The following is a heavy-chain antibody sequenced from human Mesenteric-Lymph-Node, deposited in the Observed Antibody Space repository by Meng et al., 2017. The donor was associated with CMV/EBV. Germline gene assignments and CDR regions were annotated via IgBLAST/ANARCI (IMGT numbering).Heavy chain of an antibody. CDR1: GYTFTGYY. D-gene: IGHD4-11*01. CDR3: VRGVLGIIEYSTSYFDD. Sequence: ASVKVSCKASGYTFTGYYMHWVRQAPGQGLEWMGWINPLFGTPNYAQKFRGRLTINSDDSKTTVDMELRSLRSEDTAVYYCVRGVLGIIEYSTSYFDDWGQGTLVTVSS. CDR2: INPLFGTP. J-gene: IGHJ4*02. V-gene: IGHV1-46*01.